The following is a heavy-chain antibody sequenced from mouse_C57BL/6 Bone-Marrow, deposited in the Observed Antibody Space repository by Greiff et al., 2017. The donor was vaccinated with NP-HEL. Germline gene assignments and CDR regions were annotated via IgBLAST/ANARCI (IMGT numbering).Heavy chain of an antibody. Sequence: QVHVKQSGAELARPGASVKLSCKASGYTFTSYGISWVKQRTGQGLEWIGEIYPRSGNTYYNEKFKGKATLTADKSSSTAYMELRSLTSEDSAVYFCARDYGSSWGWFAYWGQGTLVTVSA. CDR2: IYPRSGNT. V-gene: IGHV1-81*01. D-gene: IGHD1-1*01. CDR1: GYTFTSYG. J-gene: IGHJ3*01. CDR3: ARDYGSSWGWFAY.